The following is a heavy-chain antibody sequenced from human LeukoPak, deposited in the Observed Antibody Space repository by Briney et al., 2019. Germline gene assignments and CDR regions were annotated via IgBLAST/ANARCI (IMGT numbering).Heavy chain of an antibody. CDR1: GYTFTGYY. CDR2: INPNSGGT. Sequence: ASVKVSCKASGYTFTGYYMHWVRQAPGQGLGWMGWINPNSGGTNYAQKFQGRVTMTRDTSISTAYMELSRLRSDDTAVYYCASEPAAMAEVDYYYGMDVWGQGTTVTVSS. V-gene: IGHV1-2*02. J-gene: IGHJ6*02. CDR3: ASEPAAMAEVDYYYGMDV. D-gene: IGHD2-2*01.